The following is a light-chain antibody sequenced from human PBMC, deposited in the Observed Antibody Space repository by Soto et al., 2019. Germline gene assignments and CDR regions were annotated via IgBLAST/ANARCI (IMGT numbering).Light chain of an antibody. V-gene: IGKV3-20*01. CDR2: GAS. Sequence: EIVLTQSPGTLSLSPGERPTLSCRASQSVSSSYLAWYQQKPGQAPRLLIYGASSRATGIPDRFSGSGSGTDFTLTISSLEPEDSAVYYCQQYGSSWTFGQGTKVEIK. J-gene: IGKJ1*01. CDR3: QQYGSSWT. CDR1: QSVSSSY.